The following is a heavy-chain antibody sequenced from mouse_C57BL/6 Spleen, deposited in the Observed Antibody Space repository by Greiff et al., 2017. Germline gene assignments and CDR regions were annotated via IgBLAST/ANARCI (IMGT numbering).Heavy chain of an antibody. J-gene: IGHJ1*03. CDR1: GYTFTSYW. CDR2: IDPNSGGT. Sequence: QVQLQQSGAELVKPGASVKLSCKASGYTFTSYWMHWVKQRPGRGLEWIGRIDPNSGGTKYNEKFKSKATLTVDKPSSTAYMQLSSLTSEDSAVYYGARRGYDGYANWYFDVWGTGTTVTVSS. V-gene: IGHV1-72*01. D-gene: IGHD2-3*01. CDR3: ARRGYDGYANWYFDV.